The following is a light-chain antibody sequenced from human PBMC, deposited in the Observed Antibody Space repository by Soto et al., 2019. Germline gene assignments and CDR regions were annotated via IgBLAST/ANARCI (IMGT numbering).Light chain of an antibody. CDR3: QQSYRSPYS. V-gene: IGKV1-39*01. CDR2: AAS. CDR1: QSINIY. Sequence: IQLTQSPSSLSASVGDRVTVTCRASQSINIYLNWYQQKPGKAPTLLIYAASSLQSGVPSRFSGGGSRTDFTITISSLQPEDFPTYYCQQSYRSPYSFGQGTKLEI. J-gene: IGKJ2*01.